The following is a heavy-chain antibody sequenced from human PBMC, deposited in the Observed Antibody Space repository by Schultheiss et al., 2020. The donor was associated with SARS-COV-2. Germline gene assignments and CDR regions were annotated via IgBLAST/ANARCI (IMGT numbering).Heavy chain of an antibody. V-gene: IGHV3-30*18. J-gene: IGHJ4*02. Sequence: GGSLRLSCAASGFTFSSYGMHWVRQAPGKGLEWVAVISYDGRNKYFADSVKGRFTISRDNSKNTLYLQMNSLRAEDTAVYYCAKDGAGGYCSSTSCYRSDFDYWGQGTLVTVSS. CDR2: ISYDGRNK. CDR3: AKDGAGGYCSSTSCYRSDFDY. CDR1: GFTFSSYG. D-gene: IGHD2-2*01.